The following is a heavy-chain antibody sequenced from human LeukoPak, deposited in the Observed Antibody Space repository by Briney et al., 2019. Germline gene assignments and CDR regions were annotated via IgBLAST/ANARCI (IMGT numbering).Heavy chain of an antibody. J-gene: IGHJ6*02. D-gene: IGHD4-17*01. Sequence: GGSLRLSCAASGFTFSSYEMNWVRQAPGKGLEWVSYISSSGSTIYYADSVKGRFTISRDNAKNSLYLQMNSLRVEDTAVYYCARDNPTTVTPYYYYGMDVWGQGTTVTVSS. CDR1: GFTFSSYE. CDR3: ARDNPTTVTPYYYYGMDV. V-gene: IGHV3-48*03. CDR2: ISSSGSTI.